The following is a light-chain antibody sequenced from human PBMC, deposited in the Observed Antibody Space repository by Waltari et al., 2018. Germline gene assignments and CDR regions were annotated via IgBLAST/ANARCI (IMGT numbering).Light chain of an antibody. CDR2: DVN. CDR3: SSYTTTSTYV. Sequence: QSALTQPASVSGSPGPSITISCAGTSSYFGAYNDVAWYQQHTGNAPKLIISDVNNRPSGVSNRFSGSKSGNTASLIISGLQADDEADYYCSSYTTTSTYVFGTGTTVSVL. V-gene: IGLV2-14*03. J-gene: IGLJ1*01. CDR1: SSYFGAYND.